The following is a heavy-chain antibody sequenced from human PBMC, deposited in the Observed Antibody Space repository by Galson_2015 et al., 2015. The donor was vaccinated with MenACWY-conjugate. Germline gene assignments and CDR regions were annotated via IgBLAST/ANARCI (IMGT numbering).Heavy chain of an antibody. Sequence: SLRLSCAASGFTVRSKYMSWVRQAPGKGLEWVSVIYSGGSTYYADSVKGRFTISRDNSKNTLYLQMNSLRAEDTAVYYCARDHFHYDSSQGGDWYFDLWGRGTLVTVSS. D-gene: IGHD3-22*01. V-gene: IGHV3-53*01. J-gene: IGHJ2*01. CDR3: ARDHFHYDSSQGGDWYFDL. CDR1: GFTVRSKY. CDR2: IYSGGST.